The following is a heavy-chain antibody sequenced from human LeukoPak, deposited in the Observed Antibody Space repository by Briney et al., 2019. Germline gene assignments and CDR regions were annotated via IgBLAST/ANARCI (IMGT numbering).Heavy chain of an antibody. CDR2: IYHSGST. D-gene: IGHD3-10*01. CDR3: ARYGSAETFDY. J-gene: IGHJ4*02. Sequence: SETLSLTCAVSGYSISSGYYWGWIRQPPGKGLEWIGSIYHSGSTYYNPSLKSRDTISVDTSKNQFSLKLSSVTAADTAVYYCARYGSAETFDYWGQGTLVTVSS. CDR1: GYSISSGYY. V-gene: IGHV4-38-2*01.